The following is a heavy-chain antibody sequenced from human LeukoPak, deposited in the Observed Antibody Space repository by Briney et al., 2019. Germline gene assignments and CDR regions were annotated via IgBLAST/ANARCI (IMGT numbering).Heavy chain of an antibody. V-gene: IGHV4-59*01. D-gene: IGHD3-9*01. J-gene: IGHJ5*02. CDR2: IYYSGST. CDR1: GGSISSYY. CDR3: ARAPAYYDILTGYWYNRFDP. Sequence: KPSETLSLTCTVSGGSISSYYWSWIRQPPGKGLEWIGYIYYSGSTNYNPSLRSRVTISVDTSKNQFSLKLSSVTAADTAVYYCARAPAYYDILTGYWYNRFDPWGQGTLVTVSS.